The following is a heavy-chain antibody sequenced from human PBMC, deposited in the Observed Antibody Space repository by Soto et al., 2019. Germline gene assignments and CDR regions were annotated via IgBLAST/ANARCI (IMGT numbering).Heavy chain of an antibody. D-gene: IGHD2-2*02. CDR3: ARGGKYRYFAY. J-gene: IGHJ4*02. V-gene: IGHV1-18*01. CDR2: ISPYNGDT. CDR1: GYTFTLFG. Sequence: QVQLVKSGAEVKKPGASVKVSCTTSGYTFTLFGITWARQAPGQGLEWMGWISPYNGDTKYAEKLEGRVTLTTDTSTDTAYMELTSLTSDDTAEYYCARGGKYRYFAYCGQGTLVTVSS.